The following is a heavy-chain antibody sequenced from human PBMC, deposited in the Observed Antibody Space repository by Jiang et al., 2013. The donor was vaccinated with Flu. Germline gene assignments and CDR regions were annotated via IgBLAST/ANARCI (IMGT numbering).Heavy chain of an antibody. Sequence: VQLVESGGGLVQPGGSLRLSCAASGFTFSSYAMHWVRQAPGKGLEYVSAISSNGGSTYYANSVKGRFTISRDNSKNTLYLQMGSLRAEDMAVYYCATNARGGVTAVFDYVGPGNPGHRLL. V-gene: IGHV3-64*01. D-gene: IGHD2-21*02. CDR3: ATNARGGVTAVFDY. CDR2: ISSNGGST. CDR1: GFTFSSYA. J-gene: IGHJ4*02.